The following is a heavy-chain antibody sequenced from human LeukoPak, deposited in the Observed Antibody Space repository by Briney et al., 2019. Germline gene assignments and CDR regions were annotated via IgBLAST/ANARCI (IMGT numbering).Heavy chain of an antibody. CDR3: ARDSSGWYYFDY. J-gene: IGHJ4*02. D-gene: IGHD6-19*01. V-gene: IGHV1-69*05. CDR1: GATFSSYA. Sequence: SVKVSCKASGATFSSYAISWVRQAPGQGLEWMGGIIPIFGTANYAQKFQGRVTITTDESTSTAYMELSSLRSEDTAVYYCARDSSGWYYFDYWGQGTLVTVSS. CDR2: IIPIFGTA.